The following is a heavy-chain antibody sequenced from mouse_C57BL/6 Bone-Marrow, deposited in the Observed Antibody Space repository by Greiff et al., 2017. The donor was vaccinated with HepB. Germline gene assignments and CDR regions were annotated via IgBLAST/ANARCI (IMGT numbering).Heavy chain of an antibody. CDR3: ARGTGTGDLDY. CDR2: ISDGGSYT. J-gene: IGHJ2*01. CDR1: GFTFSSYA. V-gene: IGHV5-4*03. Sequence: EVMLVESGGGLVKPGGSLKLSCAASGFTFSSYAMSWVRQTPEKRLEWVATISDGGSYTYYPDNVKGRFTISRDNAKNNLYLQMSHLKSVDTAMYYCARGTGTGDLDYWGQGTTLTVSS. D-gene: IGHD4-1*01.